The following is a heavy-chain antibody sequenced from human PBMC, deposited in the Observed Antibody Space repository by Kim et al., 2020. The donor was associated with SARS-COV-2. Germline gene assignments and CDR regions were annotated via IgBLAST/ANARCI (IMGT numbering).Heavy chain of an antibody. CDR3: ARGRGLDS. CDR2: IKQDGTEK. Sequence: GGSLRLSCAASGFTFTDNWMTWVRQARGKGLEGVANIKQDGTEKYYVDSVKGRFTVSRDNAKKSLYLQMNSLRVEDTAMYYCARGRGLDSWGQGTLVTVSS. V-gene: IGHV3-7*01. CDR1: GFTFTDNW. D-gene: IGHD3-16*01. J-gene: IGHJ4*02.